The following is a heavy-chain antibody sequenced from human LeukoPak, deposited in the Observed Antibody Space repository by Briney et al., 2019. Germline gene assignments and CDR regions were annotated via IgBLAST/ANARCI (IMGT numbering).Heavy chain of an antibody. J-gene: IGHJ4*02. D-gene: IGHD3-22*01. Sequence: SETLSLTCAVYGGSFSGYYWSWIRQPPGKGLEWIGEINHSGSTNYNPSLKSRVTISVDTSKNHFSLKLSSVTAADTAVYYCARVTMIVVVIDYWGQGTLVTVSS. CDR3: ARVTMIVVVIDY. CDR2: INHSGST. V-gene: IGHV4-34*01. CDR1: GGSFSGYY.